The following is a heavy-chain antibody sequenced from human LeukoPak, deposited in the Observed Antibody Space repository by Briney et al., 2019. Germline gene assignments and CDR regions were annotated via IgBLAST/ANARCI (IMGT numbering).Heavy chain of an antibody. CDR1: GFTFSSYS. Sequence: GGSLRLSCAASGFTFSSYSMNWVRQAPGKGLEWVSYISSSSSTIYYADSVKGRFTISRDNAKQSLYLQMNSLRAEDTAVYYCAKDVRVMGGGWCFDYWGQGTLVTVSS. J-gene: IGHJ4*02. V-gene: IGHV3-48*04. D-gene: IGHD6-19*01. CDR3: AKDVRVMGGGWCFDY. CDR2: ISSSSSTI.